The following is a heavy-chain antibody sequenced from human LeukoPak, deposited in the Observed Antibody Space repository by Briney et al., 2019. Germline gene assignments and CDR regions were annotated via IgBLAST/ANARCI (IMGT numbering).Heavy chain of an antibody. D-gene: IGHD1-26*01. Sequence: SETLSLTCSLSGDSITTNSYWWGWIRQSPGKGLEWIGSIYSSGNSYYNPSLKSRATISPDTSKNQYSLRLTSVTAADTAVYYCARRGMWDLQIGNWFDPWGQGILVTVSS. V-gene: IGHV4-39*01. J-gene: IGHJ5*02. CDR1: GDSITTNSYW. CDR3: ARRGMWDLQIGNWFDP. CDR2: IYSSGNS.